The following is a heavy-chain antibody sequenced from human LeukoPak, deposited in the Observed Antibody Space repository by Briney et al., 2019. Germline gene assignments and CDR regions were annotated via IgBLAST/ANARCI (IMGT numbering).Heavy chain of an antibody. D-gene: IGHD2-2*02. Sequence: GASVKVSCKASGYTFTSYDINWVRQATGQGLEWMGRMNPNSGNTGYAQKFQGRVTMTRNTSISTAYMELSSLRSEDTAVYYCARGQKDIVVVPAAIRGYYYYYMDVWGKGTTVTVSS. CDR2: MNPNSGNT. CDR3: ARGQKDIVVVPAAIRGYYYYYMDV. V-gene: IGHV1-8*01. CDR1: GYTFTSYD. J-gene: IGHJ6*03.